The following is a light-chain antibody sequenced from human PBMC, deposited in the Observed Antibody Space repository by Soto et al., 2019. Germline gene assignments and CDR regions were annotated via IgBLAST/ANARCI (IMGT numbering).Light chain of an antibody. J-gene: IGKJ1*01. CDR1: QSISTY. V-gene: IGKV1-39*01. CDR2: EAS. Sequence: DIQMTQSPSSLSASVGDRVTITCRASQSISTYLNWYQQKPGKAPNLLISEASSLQSGVPSRFSGSGSATDFTLTISSLQPEDFATYYCQQSYSIPWSFGQGTKVEIK. CDR3: QQSYSIPWS.